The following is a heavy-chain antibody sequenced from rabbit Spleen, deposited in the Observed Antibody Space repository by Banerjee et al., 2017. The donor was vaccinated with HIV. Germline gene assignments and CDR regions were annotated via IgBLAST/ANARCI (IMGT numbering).Heavy chain of an antibody. D-gene: IGHD8-1*01. J-gene: IGHJ6*01. V-gene: IGHV1S45*01. Sequence: QEQLVESGGDLVQPGASLTLTCTASGFDFSAYTFMCWVRQAPGKGLEWIACIDTGSRDFTYYASWAKGRFTISKTSSTTVTLQMTSLTVADTATHFCARDTGTSFSTYGMDLWGPGTLVTVS. CDR3: ARDTGTSFSTYGMDL. CDR2: IDTGSRDFT. CDR1: GFDFSAYTF.